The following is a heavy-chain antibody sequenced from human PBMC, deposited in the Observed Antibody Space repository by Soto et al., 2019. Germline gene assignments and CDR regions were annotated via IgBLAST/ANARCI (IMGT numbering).Heavy chain of an antibody. Sequence: SETLSLTCTVSGGSISSYYWSWIRQPPGKGLEWIGYIYYSGSTNYNPSLKSRVTISVDTSKNQVSLKLSSVTAADTAVYYCARETTMVRGLGRPHEWFDPWGQGTLVTVSS. CDR1: GGSISSYY. D-gene: IGHD3-10*01. J-gene: IGHJ5*02. CDR2: IYYSGST. V-gene: IGHV4-59*01. CDR3: ARETTMVRGLGRPHEWFDP.